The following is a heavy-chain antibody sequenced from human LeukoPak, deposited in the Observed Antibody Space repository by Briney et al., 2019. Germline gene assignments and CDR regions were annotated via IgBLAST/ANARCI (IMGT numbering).Heavy chain of an antibody. CDR1: GFTFGDYA. Sequence: GGSLRLSCTASGFTFGDYAMSWVRQAPGKGLEWVGFIRSKAYGGTTEYAASVKGRFTISRDDSKSIAYLQMNSLKTEDTAVYYCTREAGFWSGYSFDYWGQGTLVTVSS. J-gene: IGHJ4*02. D-gene: IGHD3-3*01. CDR2: IRSKAYGGTT. V-gene: IGHV3-49*04. CDR3: TREAGFWSGYSFDY.